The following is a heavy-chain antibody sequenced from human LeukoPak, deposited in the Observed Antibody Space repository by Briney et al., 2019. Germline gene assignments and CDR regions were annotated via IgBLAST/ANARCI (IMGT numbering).Heavy chain of an antibody. CDR3: ARGRVVGAITMVRGVIAS. CDR1: GYTFTSYD. D-gene: IGHD3-10*01. J-gene: IGHJ4*02. CDR2: INPNSGGT. Sequence: ASVKVSCKASGYTFTSYDINWVRQAPGQGLEWMGWINPNSGGTNYAQKFQGRVTMTRDTSISTAYMELSRLRSDDTAVYYCARGRVVGAITMVRGVIASWGQGTLVTVSS. V-gene: IGHV1-2*02.